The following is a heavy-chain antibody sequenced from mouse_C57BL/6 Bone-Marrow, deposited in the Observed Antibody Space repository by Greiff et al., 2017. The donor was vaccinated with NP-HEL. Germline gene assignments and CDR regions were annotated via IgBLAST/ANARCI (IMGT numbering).Heavy chain of an antibody. D-gene: IGHD2-4*01. CDR1: GYTFTSYG. CDR2: IYPSSGNT. Sequence: VKLMASGAELARPGASVKLSCKASGYTFTSYGISWVKQSTGQGLEWIGEIYPSSGNTYYNEKFKGQATLTADKSSSTSYMGLRSLTSEYSAVYFCARRGDYDRFAYWGQGTLVTGSA. J-gene: IGHJ3*01. CDR3: ARRGDYDRFAY. V-gene: IGHV1-81*01.